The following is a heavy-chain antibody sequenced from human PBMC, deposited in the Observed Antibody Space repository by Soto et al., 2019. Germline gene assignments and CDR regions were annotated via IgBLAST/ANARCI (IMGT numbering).Heavy chain of an antibody. J-gene: IGHJ4*02. CDR1: GFTFSNYG. CDR3: AXXXXXXXXXXFDY. Sequence: QVQLVESGGGVVQPGRSLRLSCAASGFTFSNYGMHWVRQAPGKGLEWVAVIAYDGSNKYYADSVQGRFTISRDNPKNTLYLQMNSLRAEDTAVYYXAXXXXXXXXXXFDYWGQGTLVTVSS. CDR2: IAYDGSNK. V-gene: IGHV3-30*03.